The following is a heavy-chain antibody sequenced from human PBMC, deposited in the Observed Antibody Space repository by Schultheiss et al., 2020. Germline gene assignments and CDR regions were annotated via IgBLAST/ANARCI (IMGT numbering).Heavy chain of an antibody. CDR3: AKDLSSSDPWFDY. Sequence: WGSLRLSCAASGFTFSNAWMSWVRQAPGKGLEWVAVIWYDGSNKYYADSVKGRFTISRDNSKNTLYLQMNSLRAEDTAVYYCAKDLSSSDPWFDYWGQGTLVTVSS. D-gene: IGHD6-6*01. CDR1: GFTFSNAW. CDR2: IWYDGSNK. J-gene: IGHJ4*02. V-gene: IGHV3-33*06.